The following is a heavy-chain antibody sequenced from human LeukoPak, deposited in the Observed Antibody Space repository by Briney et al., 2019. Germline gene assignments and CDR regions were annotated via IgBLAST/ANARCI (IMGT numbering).Heavy chain of an antibody. CDR2: ISAYNGNT. J-gene: IGHJ5*02. CDR1: GYTFTSYG. Sequence: ASVNVSCKASGYTFTSYGISWVRQAPGQGLEWMGWISAYNGNTNYAQKPQGRVTMTTDTSTSTAYMELRSLRSDDTAVYYCARNDYGDYVNLEDWFDPWGQGTLVTVSS. CDR3: ARNDYGDYVNLEDWFDP. V-gene: IGHV1-18*01. D-gene: IGHD4-17*01.